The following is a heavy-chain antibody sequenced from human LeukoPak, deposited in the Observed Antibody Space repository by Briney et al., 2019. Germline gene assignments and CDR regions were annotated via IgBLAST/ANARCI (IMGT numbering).Heavy chain of an antibody. CDR1: GGSFSGYY. CDR2: INHSETT. V-gene: IGHV4-34*01. CDR3: SRRGYDILTGYYPSWFDP. D-gene: IGHD3-9*01. Sequence: PSETLSLTCAVYGGSFSGYYWSWIRQPPGNGLEWNGEINHSETTNYTPSLKIRVTISETTSKNHLSLHLGSVTAADSLWYYFSRRGYDILTGYYPSWFDPWGQGTLVTVSS. J-gene: IGHJ5*02.